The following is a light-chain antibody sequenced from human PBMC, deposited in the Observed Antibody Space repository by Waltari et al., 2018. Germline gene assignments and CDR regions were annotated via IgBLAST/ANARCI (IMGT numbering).Light chain of an antibody. CDR2: ADN. CDR1: SSNIGAGND. V-gene: IGLV1-40*01. J-gene: IGLJ3*02. Sequence: QSVLTQPPSVSGAPRQRVTISCPRGSSNIGAGNDVHSYQQLPGTAPKLLIYADNNRPSGVPDRFSGSKSGTSASLAITGLQAEDEADYYCQSYDSSLSGPWVFGGGTKLTVL. CDR3: QSYDSSLSGPWV.